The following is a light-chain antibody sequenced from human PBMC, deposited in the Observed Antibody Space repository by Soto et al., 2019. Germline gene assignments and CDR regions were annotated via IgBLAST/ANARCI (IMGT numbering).Light chain of an antibody. Sequence: QSVLTQPASVSGSPGHSFTISFTGTSSYVVGYDYVSWYQQHPGTAHKIILYEVNNRPSGVSNRFSGSKSGNTASLIISGIQTEDEANYYCSEYTTPNTLIFATWTKVPVL. J-gene: IGLJ1*01. CDR1: SSYVVGYDY. V-gene: IGLV2-14*01. CDR2: EVN. CDR3: SEYTTPNTLI.